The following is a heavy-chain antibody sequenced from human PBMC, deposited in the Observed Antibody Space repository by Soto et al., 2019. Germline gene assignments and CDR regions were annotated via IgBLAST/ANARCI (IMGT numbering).Heavy chain of an antibody. D-gene: IGHD2-21*01. CDR2: IIPILNIA. CDR3: ARTRAATDSLYWFDP. CDR1: GGTCSSYP. J-gene: IGHJ5*02. Sequence: QVQLVQSGAEVKKPGSSVKVSCKASGGTCSSYPISWVRQAPGQGLEWMGRIIPILNIANYAQKFQGRVTLTADKSTHTAYMELSSLRSEDTAVYYCARTRAATDSLYWFDPWGQGTLVTVSS. V-gene: IGHV1-69*02.